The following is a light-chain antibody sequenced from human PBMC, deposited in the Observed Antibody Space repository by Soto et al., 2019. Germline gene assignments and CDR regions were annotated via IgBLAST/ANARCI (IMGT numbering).Light chain of an antibody. Sequence: DIQMTQSPSSLSASVGDRVTITCRASQGISNYLVWYQQKPGKVPKLLIYAASNLQSGVPSRFSGSGSGTDFTLTIRSLQPEDVATYYCQNYNGAPWTFGQGTKVEIK. CDR2: AAS. CDR3: QNYNGAPWT. V-gene: IGKV1-27*01. J-gene: IGKJ1*01. CDR1: QGISNY.